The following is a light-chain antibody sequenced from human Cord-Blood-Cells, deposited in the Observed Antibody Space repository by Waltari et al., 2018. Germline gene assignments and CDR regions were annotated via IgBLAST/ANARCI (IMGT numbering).Light chain of an antibody. J-gene: IGLJ1*01. CDR2: EVS. CDR1: SSDVGGYNY. CDR3: SSYTSSSTLYV. V-gene: IGLV2-14*01. Sequence: QSALTQPASVSGSPGQSITISCTGTSSDVGGYNYFSWSQQHPGKAPKLMIYEVSHRPSGVSNRFSGSKSGNTASLTISGLQAEDEADYYCSSYTSSSTLYVFGTGTKVTVL.